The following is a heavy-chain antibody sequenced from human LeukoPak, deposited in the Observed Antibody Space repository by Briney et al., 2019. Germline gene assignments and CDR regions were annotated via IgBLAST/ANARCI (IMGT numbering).Heavy chain of an antibody. Sequence: HPGGSLRLSCAASGFTFSSYGMHWVRQAPGKGLEWVAVISYDGSNKYYADSVKGRFTISRDNSKNTLYLQMNSLRAEDTAVYYCATYGGAFDYWGQGTLVTVSS. CDR2: ISYDGSNK. J-gene: IGHJ4*02. D-gene: IGHD4-23*01. CDR3: ATYGGAFDY. V-gene: IGHV3-30*03. CDR1: GFTFSSYG.